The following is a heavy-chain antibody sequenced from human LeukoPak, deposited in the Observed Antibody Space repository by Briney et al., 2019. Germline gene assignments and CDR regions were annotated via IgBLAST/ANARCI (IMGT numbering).Heavy chain of an antibody. V-gene: IGHV3-30*18. Sequence: VRSLRLSCAASGFIFSTYGMHWVRQAPGKGREWVAVISYDGSTKYYVDSVKGRFTISRDNSKNTLYLQMNSLRAEDTAVYYCAKDMYGQGNSNDAFDIWGQGTMVTVSS. D-gene: IGHD1-7*01. J-gene: IGHJ3*02. CDR2: ISYDGSTK. CDR1: GFIFSTYG. CDR3: AKDMYGQGNSNDAFDI.